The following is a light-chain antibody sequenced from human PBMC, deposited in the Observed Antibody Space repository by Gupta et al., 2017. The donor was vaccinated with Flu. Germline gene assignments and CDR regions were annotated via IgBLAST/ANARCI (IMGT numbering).Light chain of an antibody. V-gene: IGLV3-1*01. CDR3: QAWDSSVV. J-gene: IGLJ2*01. CDR1: KYDENY. Sequence: ITCSGDKYDENYITWYQQRPGQSPVLVIFQDRRRPSGIPERFSGSVSGNTATLTISGTQAMDEADYYCQAWDSSVVFGGGTKLTVL. CDR2: QDR.